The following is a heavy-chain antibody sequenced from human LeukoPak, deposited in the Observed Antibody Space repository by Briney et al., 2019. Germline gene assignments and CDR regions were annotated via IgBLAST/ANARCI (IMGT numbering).Heavy chain of an antibody. J-gene: IGHJ6*03. V-gene: IGHV3-20*04. CDR3: ARNRIAAAGYYYYMDV. CDR1: GFTFDDYG. CDR2: INWNGGST. D-gene: IGHD6-13*01. Sequence: GGSLRLSCAASGFTFDDYGMSWVRQAPGKGLEWVSGINWNGGSTVYADSVKGRFTISRDNAKNSLYLQMNSLRAEDTALYYCARNRIAAAGYYYYMDVWGKGTTVTVSS.